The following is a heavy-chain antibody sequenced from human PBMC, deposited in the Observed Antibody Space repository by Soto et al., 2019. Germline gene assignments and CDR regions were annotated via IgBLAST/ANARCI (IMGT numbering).Heavy chain of an antibody. CDR3: ARVVESEQLVNVLVY. D-gene: IGHD6-6*01. CDR1: GGTFSSYA. Sequence: QVQLVQSGAEVEKPGSSVKVSCKASGGTFSSYAISWVRQAPGQGLEWMGGIIPISGTANYAQKFQGRVTITANESTSTAYMELSSLRSEDTAVYYCARVVESEQLVNVLVYWGQGTLVTVSS. CDR2: IIPISGTA. V-gene: IGHV1-69*01. J-gene: IGHJ4*02.